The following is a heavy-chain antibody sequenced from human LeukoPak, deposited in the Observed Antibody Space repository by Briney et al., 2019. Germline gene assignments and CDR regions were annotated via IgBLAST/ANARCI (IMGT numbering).Heavy chain of an antibody. CDR1: GYTFTSYA. D-gene: IGHD3-10*01. J-gene: IGHJ4*02. CDR3: ARSIITMVRGVIYYFDY. CDR2: INAGNGNT. Sequence: GASVKVSCKASGYTFTSYAMHWVRQAPGQRLEWMGWINAGNGNTKYSQKFQGRVTITRDTSASTAYMELSSLRSEDTAVYYCARSIITMVRGVIYYFDYWGQGTLVTVSS. V-gene: IGHV1-3*01.